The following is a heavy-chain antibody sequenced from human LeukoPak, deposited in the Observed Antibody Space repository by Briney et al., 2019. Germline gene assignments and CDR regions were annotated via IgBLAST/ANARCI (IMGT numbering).Heavy chain of an antibody. J-gene: IGHJ2*01. D-gene: IGHD3-22*01. Sequence: GGSLRLSCAASGFTFSDYYMSWIRQAPGKGMEWVSYISSSGSTIYYADSVKGRFTISRDNAKNSLYLQMNSLRAEDTAVYYCARESLYYYDSIRYFDLWGRGTLVTVSS. CDR2: ISSSGSTI. CDR1: GFTFSDYY. V-gene: IGHV3-11*01. CDR3: ARESLYYYDSIRYFDL.